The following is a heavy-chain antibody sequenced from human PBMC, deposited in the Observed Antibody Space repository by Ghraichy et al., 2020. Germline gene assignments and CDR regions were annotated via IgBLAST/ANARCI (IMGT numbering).Heavy chain of an antibody. J-gene: IGHJ4*02. Sequence: SETLSLTCTVSGGSISSSYWSWIRQPPGKGLEWIGYIYYSGSTNYNPSLKSRVTISVDTSKNQFSLKLSSVTAADTAVYYCARGDGCSSTSCYWNYWGQGTLVTVSS. D-gene: IGHD2-2*01. V-gene: IGHV4-59*01. CDR3: ARGDGCSSTSCYWNY. CDR2: IYYSGST. CDR1: GGSISSSY.